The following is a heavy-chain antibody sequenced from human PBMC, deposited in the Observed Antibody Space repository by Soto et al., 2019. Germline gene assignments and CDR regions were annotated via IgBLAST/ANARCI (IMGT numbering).Heavy chain of an antibody. J-gene: IGHJ6*03. CDR2: ISSSSSTI. CDR3: TNIYYYYYMDV. V-gene: IGHV3-48*01. Sequence: GGSLRLSCAASGFTFSSYGLNGVRQAPGKGLEWVSYISSSSSTIYYADSVKGRFTISRDNAKNSLYLQMNSLRAEDTAVYYCTNIYYYYYMDVWGKGTTVTVSS. CDR1: GFTFSSYG. D-gene: IGHD2-8*01.